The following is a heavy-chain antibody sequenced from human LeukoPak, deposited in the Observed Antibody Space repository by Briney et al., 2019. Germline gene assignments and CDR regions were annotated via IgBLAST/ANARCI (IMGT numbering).Heavy chain of an antibody. J-gene: IGHJ6*02. CDR3: VGGLCGGDCYNYYYYGMDV. CDR1: GGSISSYY. CDR2: IYYSGST. V-gene: IGHV4-59*08. D-gene: IGHD2-21*02. Sequence: SETLSLTCTVSGGSISSYYWSWIRQPPGKGLEWIGYIYYSGSTNYNPSLKSRVTISVDTSKNQFSLKLSSVTAADTAVYYCVGGLCGGDCYNYYYYGMDVWGQGTTVTVSS.